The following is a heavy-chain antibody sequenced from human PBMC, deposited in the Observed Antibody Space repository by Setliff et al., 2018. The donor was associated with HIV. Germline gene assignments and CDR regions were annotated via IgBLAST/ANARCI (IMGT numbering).Heavy chain of an antibody. Sequence: PSETLSLTCTVSGGSFSSYHWSWIRHPAGKGLEWIGHIFASGSTKYDPSLESRVTMSVDTSRTQFSLKPRSVTAADTAVYYCARVGASGVASSMDYHYYMDVWGKGTSVTVSS. CDR3: ARVGASGVASSMDYHYYMDV. J-gene: IGHJ6*03. CDR2: IFASGST. V-gene: IGHV4-4*07. D-gene: IGHD2-2*01. CDR1: GGSFSSYH.